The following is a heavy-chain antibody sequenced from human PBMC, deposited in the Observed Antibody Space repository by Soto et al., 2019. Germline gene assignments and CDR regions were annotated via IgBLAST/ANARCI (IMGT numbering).Heavy chain of an antibody. J-gene: IGHJ6*02. Sequence: GGSLRLSCAASGFSFSTSSMAWVRQPPGKGLEWVSAISPSASDTLYADSVKGRFTISRDNSQNTLFLQMTSLRADDTAVYYCARDKDIVVVPAAELGYGMDVWGQGTTVTV. V-gene: IGHV3-23*01. CDR2: ISPSASDT. CDR3: ARDKDIVVVPAAELGYGMDV. D-gene: IGHD2-2*01. CDR1: GFSFSTSS.